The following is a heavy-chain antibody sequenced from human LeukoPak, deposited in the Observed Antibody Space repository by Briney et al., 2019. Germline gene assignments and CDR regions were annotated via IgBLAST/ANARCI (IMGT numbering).Heavy chain of an antibody. CDR3: ARGHHRAAAGTRRVGYYYYGMDV. V-gene: IGHV1-8*01. Sequence: GASVKVSCKASGYTFTSYDMNWVRQATGQGLEWMGWMNPNSGNTGYAQKFQGRVTMTRNTSISTAYMELSSLRSEDTAVYYCARGHHRAAAGTRRVGYYYYGMDVWGQGTTVTVSS. CDR2: MNPNSGNT. CDR1: GYTFTSYD. J-gene: IGHJ6*02. D-gene: IGHD6-13*01.